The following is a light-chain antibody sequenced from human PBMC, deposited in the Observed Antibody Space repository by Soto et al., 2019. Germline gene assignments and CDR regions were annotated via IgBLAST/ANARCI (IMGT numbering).Light chain of an antibody. J-gene: IGKJ5*01. V-gene: IGKV1-39*01. Sequence: IGVTQSPSTRSASVVERVTITFRASQIISTCLNWYQQKPGKAPKLLISDASTLKSGVPSRFSGSGSGTEFTLTISSLQPEDFATYYCQQSYSTPITFGQGTRLEIK. CDR3: QQSYSTPIT. CDR1: QIISTC. CDR2: DAS.